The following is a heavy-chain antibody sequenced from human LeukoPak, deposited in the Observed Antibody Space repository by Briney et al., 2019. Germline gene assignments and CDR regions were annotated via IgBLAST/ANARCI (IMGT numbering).Heavy chain of an antibody. CDR1: GYTFTSYA. Sequence: ASVKVSCKASGYTFTSYAMNWVRQAPGQGLEWMGWINTNTGNPTYAQGFAGRFVFSLDTSVSTAYLQISSLKAEDTAVYYCARMYYDILTGYLGYWGQGTLVTVSS. J-gene: IGHJ4*02. CDR2: INTNTGNP. V-gene: IGHV7-4-1*02. CDR3: ARMYYDILTGYLGY. D-gene: IGHD3-9*01.